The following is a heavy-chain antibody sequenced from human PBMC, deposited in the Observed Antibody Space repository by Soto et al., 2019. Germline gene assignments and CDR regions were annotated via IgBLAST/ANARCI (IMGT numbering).Heavy chain of an antibody. J-gene: IGHJ4*02. CDR3: ARSGSGSSLVF. V-gene: IGHV4-4*07. D-gene: IGHD6-6*01. Sequence: QVQLQESGPGLVKPSETLTLICNVSGDSMSGYYGSWVRQPAGQGLEWIGRVYSSGVANYNPSIESRVTMSIDTSKNQFSLRLRSVTAADTAVYFCARSGSGSSLVFWGQGIPVIVSS. CDR2: VYSSGVA. CDR1: GDSMSGYY.